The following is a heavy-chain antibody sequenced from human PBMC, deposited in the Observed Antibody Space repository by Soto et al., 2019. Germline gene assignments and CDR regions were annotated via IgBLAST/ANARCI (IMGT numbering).Heavy chain of an antibody. J-gene: IGHJ4*02. V-gene: IGHV3-23*01. CDR1: GFTFSSYA. D-gene: IGHD2-15*01. Sequence: GGSLILSCAASGFTFSSYAMSWVRQAPGKGLEWVSAISGSGGSTYYADSVKGRFTISRDNSKNTLYLQMNSLRAEDTAVYYCANSQSRRCYYSPYWGQRNLVRVYS. CDR3: ANSQSRRCYYSPY. CDR2: ISGSGGST.